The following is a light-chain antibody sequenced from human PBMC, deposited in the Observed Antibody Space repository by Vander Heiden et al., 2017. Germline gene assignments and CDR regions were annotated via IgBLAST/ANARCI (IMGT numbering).Light chain of an antibody. CDR2: EGS. CDR1: SSDLGSYDL. J-gene: IGLJ2*01. CDR3: CSYAGSSTYVV. Sequence: QSALTQPASVSGSPGQSIPISCTGTSSDLGSYDLVSWYQQHPGKAPKLMIYEGSKRPSGVSNRFSGSKSGNTASLTLSGLQAEDEADYYCCSYAGSSTYVVFGGGTKLTVL. V-gene: IGLV2-23*01.